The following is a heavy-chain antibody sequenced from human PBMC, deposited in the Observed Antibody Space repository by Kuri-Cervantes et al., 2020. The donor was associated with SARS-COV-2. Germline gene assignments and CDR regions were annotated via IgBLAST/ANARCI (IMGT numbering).Heavy chain of an antibody. CDR1: GFTFSSYA. J-gene: IGHJ4*02. CDR2: ISGSGGST. Sequence: GESLKISCAVSGFTFSSYAMSWVRQAPGKGLEWVSAISGSGGSTYYADSVKGRFTISRDNSKNTLYLQMNSLRAEDTAVYYCAKASVTAAAPFDYWGQGTLVTVSS. CDR3: AKASVTAAAPFDY. V-gene: IGHV3-23*01. D-gene: IGHD6-13*01.